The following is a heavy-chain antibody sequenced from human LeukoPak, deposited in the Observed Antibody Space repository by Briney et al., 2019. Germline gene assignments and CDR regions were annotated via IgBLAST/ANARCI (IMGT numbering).Heavy chain of an antibody. CDR2: IYHSGST. Sequence: TSETLSLTCAVSGYSISSGYYWGWIRQPPGKGLEWIGSIYHSGSTYYNPSLKSRVTISVDTSKNQFSLKLSSVTAADTAVYYRATPGYGGYVTNDASDIWGQGTMVTVSS. D-gene: IGHD4-23*01. V-gene: IGHV4-38-2*01. CDR3: ATPGYGGYVTNDASDI. CDR1: GYSISSGYY. J-gene: IGHJ3*02.